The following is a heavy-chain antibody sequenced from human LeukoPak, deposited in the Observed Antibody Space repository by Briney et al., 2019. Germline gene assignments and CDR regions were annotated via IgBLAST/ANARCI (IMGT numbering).Heavy chain of an antibody. CDR2: IKHSGST. Sequence: SETLSLTCAVYGGSFSGYSWSWIRQPPGKGLEWIGAIKHSGSTNYNPSLKSRVTVSADTSKHQFSLKLSSVTAADTAVYYCARVWIYCTGGSCYSSWFDSWGQGTLVTVSS. J-gene: IGHJ5*01. V-gene: IGHV4-34*01. CDR1: GGSFSGYS. CDR3: ARVWIYCTGGSCYSSWFDS. D-gene: IGHD2-15*01.